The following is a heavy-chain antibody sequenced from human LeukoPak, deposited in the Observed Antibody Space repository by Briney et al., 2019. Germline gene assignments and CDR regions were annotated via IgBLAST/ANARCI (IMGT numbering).Heavy chain of an antibody. J-gene: IGHJ6*04. CDR3: ARVLIAAADYYYGMDV. V-gene: IGHV3-30*03. CDR2: ISYDGSNK. Sequence: GGSLRLSCAASGFTFSSYGMHWVRQAPGKGLEWGAVISYDGSNKYYADSVKGRFTISRDNSKNTLYLQMNSLRAEDTAVYYCARVLIAAADYYYGMDVWGKGTTVTVSS. D-gene: IGHD6-13*01. CDR1: GFTFSSYG.